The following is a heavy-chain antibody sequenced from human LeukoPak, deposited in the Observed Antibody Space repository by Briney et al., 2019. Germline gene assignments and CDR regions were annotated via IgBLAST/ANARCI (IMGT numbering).Heavy chain of an antibody. J-gene: IGHJ4*02. V-gene: IGHV3-30*04. CDR2: IPYDGSNK. Sequence: GRSLRLSCAASGFTFSSYAMHWVRQAPGKGLEWVAVIPYDGSNKYYADSVKGRFTISRDNSKNTLYLQMNSLRAEDTAVYYCARELLWSSFDYWGQGTLVTVSS. CDR1: GFTFSSYA. CDR3: ARELLWSSFDY. D-gene: IGHD3-10*01.